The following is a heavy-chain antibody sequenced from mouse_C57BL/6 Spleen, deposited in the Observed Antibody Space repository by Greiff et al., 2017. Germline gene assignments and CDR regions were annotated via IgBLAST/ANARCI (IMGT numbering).Heavy chain of an antibody. CDR3: TTLYYGSSYGFAY. Sequence: VQLQQSGAELVRPGASDQLSCTASGFNIKDYYMHWVKQRPEQGLEWIGRIDPEDGDTEYAPQFPGKATMTADTSSNTASLHLRSLTSEDTAFYFCTTLYYGSSYGFAYWGQGTLVTVSA. J-gene: IGHJ3*01. CDR2: IDPEDGDT. CDR1: GFNIKDYY. V-gene: IGHV14-1*01. D-gene: IGHD1-1*01.